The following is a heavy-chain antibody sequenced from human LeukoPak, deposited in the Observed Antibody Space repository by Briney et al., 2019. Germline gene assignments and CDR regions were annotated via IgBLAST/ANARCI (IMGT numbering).Heavy chain of an antibody. CDR2: IYYSGIP. Sequence: SETLSLTCTLSGGLISRGDYLWRWVRQPPAKVGVGNGYIYYSGIPYYNPSLKSRVTISVHTAKNQFALNLSSVTAAGTVVYYCARDPGYCSSTSCYAGGYFQHCGQGTLVSVSS. J-gene: IGHJ1*01. V-gene: IGHV4-30-4*01. D-gene: IGHD2-2*01. CDR1: GGLISRGDYL. CDR3: ARDPGYCSSTSCYAGGYFQH.